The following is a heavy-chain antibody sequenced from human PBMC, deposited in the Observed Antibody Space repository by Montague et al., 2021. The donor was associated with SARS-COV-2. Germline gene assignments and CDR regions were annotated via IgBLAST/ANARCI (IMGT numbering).Heavy chain of an antibody. V-gene: IGHV3-7*05. CDR2: IKQDGSEK. J-gene: IGHJ4*02. CDR3: ARGYDSSGYQY. CDR1: GFPFSTFR. Sequence: SLRLSCAASGFPFSTFRMTWVRQVPGKGLEWVANIKQDGSEKYYVDSVKGRFTISRDNAKNSLYLQLDSLRAEDTAVYYCARGYDSSGYQYWGQGTLVTVSS. D-gene: IGHD3-22*01.